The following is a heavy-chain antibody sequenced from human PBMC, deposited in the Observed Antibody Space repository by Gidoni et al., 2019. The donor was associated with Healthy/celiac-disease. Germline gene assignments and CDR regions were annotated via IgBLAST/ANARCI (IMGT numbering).Heavy chain of an antibody. D-gene: IGHD6-19*01. J-gene: IGHJ4*02. CDR2: INHSGST. CDR3: ARQRRYSSGWGCKDY. CDR1: GGSFSGYY. V-gene: IGHV4-34*01. Sequence: QVQLQQWGAGLLKPSETLSLTCAVYGGSFSGYYWSWIRQPPGKGLEWIGEINHSGSTNYNPSLKSRVTISVDTSKNQFSLKLSSVTAADTAVYYCARQRRYSSGWGCKDYWGQGTLVTVSS.